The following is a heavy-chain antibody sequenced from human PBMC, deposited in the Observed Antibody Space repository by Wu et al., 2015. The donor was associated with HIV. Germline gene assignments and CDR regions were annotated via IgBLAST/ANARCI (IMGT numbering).Heavy chain of an antibody. V-gene: IGHV1-18*01. Sequence: QVQLVQSGAEVKKPGASVKVSCKASGYTFTSYGISWVRQAPGQGLEWMGWISAYNGNTNYAQKLQGRVTMTTDTSTSTAYMELRSLRSDDTAVYYCAITKSPVFVPLAVAGFSGSFDPWGQGTLVTVSS. CDR1: GYTFTSYG. J-gene: IGHJ5*02. CDR3: AITKSPVFVPLAVAGFSGSFDP. D-gene: IGHD6-19*01. CDR2: ISAYNGNT.